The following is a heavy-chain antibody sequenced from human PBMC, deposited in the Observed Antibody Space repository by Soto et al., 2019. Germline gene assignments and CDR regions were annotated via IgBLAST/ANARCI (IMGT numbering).Heavy chain of an antibody. CDR3: ASTGEAPEVDGSGRGDAFDI. CDR1: GGVFSLYG. Sequence: QVQLVQSGAEVKRPGSSVRVSCKASGGVFSLYGFSWVRQVPGHGPEWVGGILPISGTANYAQKYQGRVTITVDKSTSTGYMELNSLTYEDTAVYYYASTGEAPEVDGSGRGDAFDIWGPGTKVTVSS. J-gene: IGHJ3*02. V-gene: IGHV1-69*06. CDR2: ILPISGTA. D-gene: IGHD1-26*01.